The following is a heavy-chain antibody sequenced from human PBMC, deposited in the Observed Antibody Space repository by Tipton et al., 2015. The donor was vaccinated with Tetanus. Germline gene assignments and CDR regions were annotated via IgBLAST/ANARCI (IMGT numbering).Heavy chain of an antibody. Sequence: TLSLTCTVSGGSLSSSHWAWIRQPPGKGLEWLGYISNSGSTYYNPSLKSRVTISVDTSQKQISLKVNSVTAADTAVYYCARDRGVRGGYYYYHGMDVWGQGTTVTVSS. CDR2: ISNSGST. V-gene: IGHV4-59*12. D-gene: IGHD3-10*01. CDR1: GGSLSSSH. J-gene: IGHJ6*02. CDR3: ARDRGVRGGYYYYHGMDV.